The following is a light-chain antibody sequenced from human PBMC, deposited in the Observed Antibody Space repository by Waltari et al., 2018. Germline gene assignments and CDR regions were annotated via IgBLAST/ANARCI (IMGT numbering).Light chain of an antibody. CDR3: QQYGSSLVT. CDR1: QSVSSNS. Sequence: EIVLTQSPGPLSLSAGERVTLPCRASQSVSSNSLAWYQQKPGQAPRFLIYGASSRAPGIPDRFSGSGSGTDFTLIISKLEPEDCAVYYCQQYGSSLVTFGGGTKVEIK. J-gene: IGKJ4*01. CDR2: GAS. V-gene: IGKV3-20*01.